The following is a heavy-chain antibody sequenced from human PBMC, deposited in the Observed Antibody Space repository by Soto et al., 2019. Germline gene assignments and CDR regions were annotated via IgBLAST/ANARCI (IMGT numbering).Heavy chain of an antibody. J-gene: IGHJ4*02. D-gene: IGHD5-18*01. CDR2: ISPYNGHT. V-gene: IGHV1-18*01. Sequence: QVQLVQSGTEVKNPGASVKVSCKASGYAFDTFGISWVRQAPGQGLEWMGWISPYNGHTNYAQRVQGRVTMTTDTSTSTAYMELRSLRSNYTAVYYCTRDRIVETAMVKTPYWGQGTLVTVSS. CDR1: GYAFDTFG. CDR3: TRDRIVETAMVKTPY.